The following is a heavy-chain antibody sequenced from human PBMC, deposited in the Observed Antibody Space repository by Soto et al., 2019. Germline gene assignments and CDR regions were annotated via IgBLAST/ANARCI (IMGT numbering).Heavy chain of an antibody. J-gene: IGHJ3*02. CDR1: GDSVSSNSAA. CDR2: TYYRSKWYN. D-gene: IGHD4-4*01. Sequence: QVQLQQSGPGLVKPSQTLSLTCAISGDSVSSNSAAWNWIRQSPSRGLEWLGRTYYRSKWYNDYAVSVKSRITTNPDTSKKQFSLQLNSVTPEDTAGYYCAREPVTPASGAFDIWGQGTMVTVSS. V-gene: IGHV6-1*01. CDR3: AREPVTPASGAFDI.